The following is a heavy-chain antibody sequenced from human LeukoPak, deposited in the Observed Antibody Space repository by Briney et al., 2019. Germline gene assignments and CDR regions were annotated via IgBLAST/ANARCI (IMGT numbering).Heavy chain of an antibody. Sequence: SETLSLTCTVSGGSISTYYWSWIRQPAGKGLEWIGRIYTSGSTNYNPSLKSRVTMSVDTSKNQFSLKLSSVTAAGTAVYYCARGLAVYYDSSVYGHNWFDPWGKGTLVTVS. V-gene: IGHV4-4*07. CDR2: IYTSGST. CDR3: ARGLAVYYDSSVYGHNWFDP. D-gene: IGHD3-22*01. CDR1: GGSISTYY. J-gene: IGHJ5*02.